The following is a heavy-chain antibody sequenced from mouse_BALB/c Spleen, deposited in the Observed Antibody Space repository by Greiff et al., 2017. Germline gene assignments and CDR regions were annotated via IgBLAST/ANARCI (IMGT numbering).Heavy chain of an antibody. CDR1: GFTFSSYT. CDR3: TRRGGNYFDY. Sequence: EVQGVESGGGLVKPGGSLKLSCAASGFTFSSYTMSWVRQTPEKRLEWVATISSGGSYTYYPDSVKGRFTISRDNAKNTLYLQMSSLKSEDTAMYYCTRRGGNYFDYWGQGTTVTVSS. J-gene: IGHJ2*01. CDR2: ISSGGSYT. V-gene: IGHV5-6-4*01.